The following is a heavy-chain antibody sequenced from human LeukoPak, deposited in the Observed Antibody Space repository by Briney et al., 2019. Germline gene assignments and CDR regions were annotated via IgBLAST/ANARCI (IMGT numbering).Heavy chain of an antibody. CDR2: ISSSSSYI. V-gene: IGHV3-21*01. CDR3: ASPSGSYRPLYYYYGMDV. J-gene: IGHJ6*02. Sequence: PGGSLRLSCAASGFTFSSYSMNWVRQAPGKGLEWVSSISSSSSYIYYADSVKGRFTISRDNAKNSLCLQMNSLRAEDTAVYYCASPSGSYRPLYYYYGMDVWGQGTMVTVSS. CDR1: GFTFSSYS. D-gene: IGHD1-26*01.